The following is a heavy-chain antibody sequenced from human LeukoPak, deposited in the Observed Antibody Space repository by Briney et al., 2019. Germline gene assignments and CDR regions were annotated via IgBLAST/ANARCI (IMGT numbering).Heavy chain of an antibody. D-gene: IGHD2-2*01. CDR1: GGSFSGYY. CDR3: ATRVPAAPFDY. CDR2: INHSGST. J-gene: IGHJ4*02. V-gene: IGHV4-34*01. Sequence: SETLSLTRAVYGGSFSGYYWSWIRQPPGKGLEWIGEINHSGSTNYNPSLKSRVTISVDTSKNQFSLKLSSVTAADTAVYYCATRVPAAPFDYWGQGTLVTVSS.